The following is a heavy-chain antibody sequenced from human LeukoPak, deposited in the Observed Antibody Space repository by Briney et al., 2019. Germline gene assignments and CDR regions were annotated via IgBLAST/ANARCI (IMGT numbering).Heavy chain of an antibody. CDR2: IYYSGST. V-gene: IGHV4-59*08. CDR3: ARADFSTWSGHGFDF. CDR1: GGSISSYY. J-gene: IGHJ4*02. Sequence: SETLSLTCTVSGGSISSYYWSWIRQPPGEGLEWIGYIYYSGSTNYNPSLKSRVTISVDTSKNQFSLKLTPVTAADTAVYYCARADFSTWSGHGFDFWGQGTLVTVSS. D-gene: IGHD6-6*01.